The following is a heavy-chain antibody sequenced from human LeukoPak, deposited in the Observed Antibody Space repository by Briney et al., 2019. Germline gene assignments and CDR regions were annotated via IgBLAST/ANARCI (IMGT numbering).Heavy chain of an antibody. CDR3: ARANYDFWSGYYTGLGRYYYMDV. Sequence: SETLSLTCTVSGGSISSYYWSWIRQPPGKGLEWIGYIYYSGSTNYNPSLKSRVTISVDTSKNQFSLKLSSVTAADTAVFYCARANYDFWSGYYTGLGRYYYMDVWGKGTTVTVSS. D-gene: IGHD3-3*01. J-gene: IGHJ6*03. CDR2: IYYSGST. V-gene: IGHV4-59*01. CDR1: GGSISSYY.